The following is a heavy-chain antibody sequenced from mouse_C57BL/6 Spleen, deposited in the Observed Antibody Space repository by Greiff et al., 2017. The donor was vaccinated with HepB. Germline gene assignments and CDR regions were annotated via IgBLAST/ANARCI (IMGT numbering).Heavy chain of an antibody. CDR2: INPNNGGT. Sequence: EVQLVESGPELVKPGASVKMSCKASGYTFTDYNMHWVKQSHGKSLEWIGYINPNNGGTSYNQKFKGKATLTVNKSSSTAYMELRSLTSEDSAVYYCARTRFTTDWYFDVWGTGTTVTVSS. CDR1: GYTFTDYN. V-gene: IGHV1-22*01. J-gene: IGHJ1*03. D-gene: IGHD1-1*01. CDR3: ARTRFTTDWYFDV.